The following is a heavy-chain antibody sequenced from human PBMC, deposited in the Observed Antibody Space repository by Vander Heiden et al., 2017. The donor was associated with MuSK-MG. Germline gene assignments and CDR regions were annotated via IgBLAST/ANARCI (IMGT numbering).Heavy chain of an antibody. CDR1: GFSLTTNGVG. D-gene: IGHD1-20*01. Sequence: QITLKESGPTLVKPTQTLTLTCTFSGFSLTTNGVGVGWIRQPPGKALEWLALIYWDDDKRYSTSLKSRLTVAKDSFNKQVIITMTNMDPAETATYYCEHIPRVSWAYNWFDTGGHGTTVTVSS. CDR3: EHIPRVSWAYNWFDT. CDR2: IYWDDDK. J-gene: IGHJ5*01. V-gene: IGHV2-5*02.